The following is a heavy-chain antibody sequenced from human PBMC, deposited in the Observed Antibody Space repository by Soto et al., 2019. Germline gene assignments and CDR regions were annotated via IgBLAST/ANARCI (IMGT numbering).Heavy chain of an antibody. Sequence: QVQLVQSGAEVKKPGASVKVSCKASGYTFTSYGISWVRQVPGQGLEWMGWISAYNGNTNYAQKLQGRVTMTTDTSTRTAYMELRSLRSDDTAVYYCAVALMKSIAVAASPFDYWGQGTLVTVSS. CDR2: ISAYNGNT. V-gene: IGHV1-18*01. CDR3: AVALMKSIAVAASPFDY. J-gene: IGHJ4*02. CDR1: GYTFTSYG. D-gene: IGHD6-19*01.